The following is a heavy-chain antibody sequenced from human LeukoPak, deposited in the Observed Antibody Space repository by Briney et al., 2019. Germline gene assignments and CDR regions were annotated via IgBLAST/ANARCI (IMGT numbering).Heavy chain of an antibody. J-gene: IGHJ6*04. V-gene: IGHV4-34*01. CDR1: GGSFSGYY. D-gene: IGHD3-10*01. Sequence: SETLSLTCAVYGGSFSGYYWSWIRKPPGKGLEWIGEINHSGSTNYNPSLKSRVTISVDTSKNQFSLKLSSVTAADTAVYYCARTYYGSGSYSSNYYYYGMDVWGKGTTVTVSS. CDR2: INHSGST. CDR3: ARTYYGSGSYSSNYYYYGMDV.